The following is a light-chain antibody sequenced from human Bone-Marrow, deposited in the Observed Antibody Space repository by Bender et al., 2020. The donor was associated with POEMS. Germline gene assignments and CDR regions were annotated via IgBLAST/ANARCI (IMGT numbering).Light chain of an antibody. V-gene: IGLV2-23*02. Sequence: QSALTQPASVSGSPGQSITISCTGTSSDIGYYNLVSWYQQHPGEAPELMIYDVTERPSGVSNRFSGSKSGNTASLTISGLQAEDEADYYCCSYGGSTTYVLFGGGTKLTVL. CDR3: CSYGGSTTYVL. J-gene: IGLJ2*01. CDR1: SSDIGYYNL. CDR2: DVT.